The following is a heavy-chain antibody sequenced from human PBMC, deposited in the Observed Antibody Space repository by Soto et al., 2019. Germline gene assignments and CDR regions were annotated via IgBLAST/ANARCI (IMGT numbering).Heavy chain of an antibody. D-gene: IGHD3-9*01. Sequence: GGSLRLSCAASGFTFHYACMSWVRQLPGKGLEWVGRIKSKTDGGTTDYAAPVKGRFSISKDDSKNTLYLQMSSLKTEDTAVYYCTTDAASYDFVAGYLYWGQGSLVTVSS. CDR3: TTDAASYDFVAGYLY. J-gene: IGHJ4*02. CDR2: IKSKTDGGTT. V-gene: IGHV3-15*01. CDR1: GFTFHYAC.